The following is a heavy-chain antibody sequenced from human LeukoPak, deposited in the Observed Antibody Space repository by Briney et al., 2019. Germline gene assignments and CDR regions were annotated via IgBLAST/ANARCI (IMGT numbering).Heavy chain of an antibody. Sequence: GGSLRLSCAASGFPFSSYWMHWVRQGPGRGLVWVSRIIGDGSGTNYADSVKGRFTISRDNAKNTLYLQMNSLRAEDTAVYYCARGRSTNFLDVGGQGTTVTVSS. J-gene: IGHJ6*02. V-gene: IGHV3-74*01. CDR2: IIGDGSGT. CDR3: ARGRSTNFLDV. CDR1: GFPFSSYW. D-gene: IGHD2-2*01.